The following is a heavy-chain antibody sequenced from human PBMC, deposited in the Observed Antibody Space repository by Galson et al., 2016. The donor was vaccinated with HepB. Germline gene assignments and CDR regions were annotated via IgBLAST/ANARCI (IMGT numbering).Heavy chain of an antibody. J-gene: IGHJ4*02. Sequence: SETLSLTCTISGGSVSSSSYYWGWIRQPPGKGLEWVGNIYYSGSTYYNPSLKSRVTISVDTSKNQFSLKLSSVTAADTAVYYCARQGGSYGGGFDYWGQGTLVTVSS. CDR1: GGSVSSSSYY. CDR3: ARQGGSYGGGFDY. CDR2: IYYSGST. D-gene: IGHD1-26*01. V-gene: IGHV4-39*01.